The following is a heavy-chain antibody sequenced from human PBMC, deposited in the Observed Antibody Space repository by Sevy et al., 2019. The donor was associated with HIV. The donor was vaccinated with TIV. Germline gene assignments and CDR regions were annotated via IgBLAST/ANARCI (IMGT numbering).Heavy chain of an antibody. CDR2: IHDSGNS. V-gene: IGHV4-59*01. CDR3: ARAPPVRSGDDSLNWFDP. CDR1: AGSISAYY. D-gene: IGHD5-12*01. Sequence: SETLSLTCSVSAGSISAYYWSWIRQPPGKGLEWIAYIHDSGNSNYNPSLKSRVTISMDTSKNQFSLKVTSVTEADTALYYSARAPPVRSGDDSLNWFDPWGQGILVTVSS. J-gene: IGHJ5*02.